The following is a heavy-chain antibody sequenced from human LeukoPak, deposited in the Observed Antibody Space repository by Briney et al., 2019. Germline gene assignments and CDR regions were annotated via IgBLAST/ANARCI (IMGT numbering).Heavy chain of an antibody. D-gene: IGHD6-13*01. CDR1: GFTFSSHW. V-gene: IGHV3-7*01. J-gene: IGHJ3*02. Sequence: GGSLRLSCAASGFTFSSHWMTWIRQAPGKGLEWVANIKQDGSEKYNVDSVKGRFTISRDNAKNSLYLQMNSLRAEDTAVYYRAKVGSSWYLDAFDIWGQGTMVTVSS. CDR2: IKQDGSEK. CDR3: AKVGSSWYLDAFDI.